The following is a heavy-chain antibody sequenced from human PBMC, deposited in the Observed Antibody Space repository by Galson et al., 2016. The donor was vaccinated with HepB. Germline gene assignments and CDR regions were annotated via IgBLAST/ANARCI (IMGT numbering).Heavy chain of an antibody. CDR3: ARESGLKLDY. CDR2: IIPMLGTA. Sequence: SVKVSCKASGDTFSKYAISWVRQAPGQGLEWMGGIIPMLGTANYEQKFQGRVTITADESTSTAYMELSSLRPEDTAVYYCARESGLKLDYWGQGTLVTGSS. CDR1: GDTFSKYA. J-gene: IGHJ4*02. V-gene: IGHV1-69*13. D-gene: IGHD5-12*01.